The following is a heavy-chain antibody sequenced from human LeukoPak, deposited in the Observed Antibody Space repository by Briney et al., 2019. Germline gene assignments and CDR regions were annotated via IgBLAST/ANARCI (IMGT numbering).Heavy chain of an antibody. CDR1: GGSISNYY. V-gene: IGHV4-4*07. CDR2: IYTSGST. Sequence: SETLSLTCIVSGGSISNYYWSWIRQPAGKGLEWIGRIYTSGSTNYNPSLKSRVTMSVDTSKNQFSLKLTSVSAADTAVYYCARGSGYSYGYPFDYWGQGTLVTVSS. J-gene: IGHJ4*02. CDR3: ARGSGYSYGYPFDY. D-gene: IGHD5-18*01.